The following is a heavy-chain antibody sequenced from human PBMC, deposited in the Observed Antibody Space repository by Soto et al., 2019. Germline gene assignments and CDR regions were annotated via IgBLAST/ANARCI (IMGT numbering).Heavy chain of an antibody. D-gene: IGHD2-2*01. CDR2: IYSGGST. CDR1: GGFVNSDTHS. V-gene: IGHV4-61*01. CDR3: ARFVRACSATTFSTRVDG. J-gene: IGHJ6*02. Sequence: PSETLSLTCTVSGGFVNSDTHSWSWIRQTPGKRLEWIGFIYSGGSTKNPSLRSRVTMSGDTSKNQFSLQLRSVIVADTAVYHCARFVRACSATTFSTRVDGWGQGTMVTVSS.